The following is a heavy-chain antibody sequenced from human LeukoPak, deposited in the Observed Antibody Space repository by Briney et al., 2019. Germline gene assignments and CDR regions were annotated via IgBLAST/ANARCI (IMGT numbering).Heavy chain of an antibody. CDR1: GFTFSSYS. J-gene: IGHJ3*02. D-gene: IGHD3-22*01. CDR3: ARDNGITMIVVVRDSLNAFDI. CDR2: ISSSSSYI. Sequence: GGSLRLSCAASGFTFSSYSMNWVRQAPGKGLDWVSSISSSSSYIYYADSVKGRFTISRDNAKNSLYLQMNSLRAEDTAVYYCARDNGITMIVVVRDSLNAFDIWGQGTMVTVSS. V-gene: IGHV3-21*01.